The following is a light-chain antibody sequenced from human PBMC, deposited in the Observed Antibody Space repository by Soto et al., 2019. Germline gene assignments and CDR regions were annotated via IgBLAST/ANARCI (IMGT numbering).Light chain of an antibody. CDR1: SNDVGGYNY. CDR2: DVS. CDR3: CAYAGNYTWL. V-gene: IGLV2-11*01. Sequence: QSALTQPRSVSGSTGQSVTISCTGTSNDVGGYNYVSWFQHHPGKAPKLMIYDVSQRPSGVPDRFSGSKSGYTASLTLSGLQAEDEADYFCCAYAGNYTWLFGGGTKLTVL. J-gene: IGLJ2*01.